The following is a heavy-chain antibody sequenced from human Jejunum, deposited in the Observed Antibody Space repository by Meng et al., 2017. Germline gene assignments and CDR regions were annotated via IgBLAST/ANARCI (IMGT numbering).Heavy chain of an antibody. D-gene: IGHD2-15*01. Sequence: GEALKSSCAVSGFTFSSYWMHWVRQAPGKGLVWVSRINSDGSSTTYADSVKGRFTISRDNARNTLYLQMSSLRAEDTAVYYCARDKPSDSLDSWGQGTLVTVSS. CDR3: ARDKPSDSLDS. CDR1: GFTFSSYW. CDR2: INSDGSST. J-gene: IGHJ4*02. V-gene: IGHV3-74*01.